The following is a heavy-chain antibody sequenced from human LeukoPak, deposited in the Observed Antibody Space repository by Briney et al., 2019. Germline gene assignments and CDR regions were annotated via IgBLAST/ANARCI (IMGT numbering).Heavy chain of an antibody. CDR1: GFTFSSYD. CDR3: ARARGYSSGWGAFDY. V-gene: IGHV3-13*04. J-gene: IGHJ4*02. Sequence: ARGSLRLSCAASGFTFSSYDMHWVRQATGKGLEWVSATGTAGDTYYPGSVKGRFTISRENAKNSLYLQMNSLRAGDTAVYYCARARGYSSGWGAFDYWGQGTLVTVSS. CDR2: TGTAGDT. D-gene: IGHD6-19*01.